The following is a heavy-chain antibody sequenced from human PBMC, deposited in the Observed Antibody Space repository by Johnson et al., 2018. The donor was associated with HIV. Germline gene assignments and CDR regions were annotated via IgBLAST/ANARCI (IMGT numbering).Heavy chain of an antibody. D-gene: IGHD3-16*02. V-gene: IGHV3-64*01. J-gene: IGHJ3*02. Sequence: MLLVESGGGLVKPGGSLRLSCAASGFSFSDFYMSWIRQAPGKGLEYVASISSNGGRTYYANSVKGRFTISRDNSKNMLYLQMGSLRAEDMAVYYCSRGGELSSIGAFDIWGQGTMVTVS. CDR2: ISSNGGRT. CDR1: GFSFSDFY. CDR3: SRGGELSSIGAFDI.